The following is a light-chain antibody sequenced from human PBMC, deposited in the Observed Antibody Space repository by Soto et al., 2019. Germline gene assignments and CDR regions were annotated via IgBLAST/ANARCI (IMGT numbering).Light chain of an antibody. CDR2: GAS. J-gene: IGKJ2*01. CDR3: LQDYNYPRT. V-gene: IGKV1-6*01. CDR1: QGIRDE. Sequence: AIQMTQFPASLSASVGDRVTITCRASQGIRDELGWYQQKPGKAPKLLIYGASRLESGVPSRFSGIGSGTDFSLTIYSLRPEDSATYFCLQDYNYPRTFGHGTKLQIK.